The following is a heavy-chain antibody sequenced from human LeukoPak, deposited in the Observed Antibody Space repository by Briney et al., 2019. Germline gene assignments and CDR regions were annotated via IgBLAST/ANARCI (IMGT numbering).Heavy chain of an antibody. CDR3: ARDRDGFNGGAFDI. J-gene: IGHJ3*02. Sequence: SETLSLTCTVSGGSISDYYWNWIRQPPGKGLEWIGYIYYNGNTNYNPSLESRVTIAVDTSKNQFSLKLTSVTAADTAVYYCARDRDGFNGGAFDIWGQGTKVTVSS. D-gene: IGHD5-24*01. V-gene: IGHV4-59*12. CDR2: IYYNGNT. CDR1: GGSISDYY.